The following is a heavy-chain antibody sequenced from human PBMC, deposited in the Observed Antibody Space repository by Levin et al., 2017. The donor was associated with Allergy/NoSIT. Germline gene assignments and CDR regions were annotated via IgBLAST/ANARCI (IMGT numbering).Heavy chain of an antibody. CDR3: ARDRGPTAMARDDAFDI. Sequence: SETLSLTCTVSGGSISSGGYYWSWIRQHPGKGLEWIGYIYYSGSTYYNPSLKSRVTISVDTSKNQFSLKLSSVTAADTAVYYCARDRGPTAMARDDAFDIWGQGTMVTVSS. CDR1: GGSISSGGYY. J-gene: IGHJ3*02. CDR2: IYYSGST. V-gene: IGHV4-31*03. D-gene: IGHD5-18*01.